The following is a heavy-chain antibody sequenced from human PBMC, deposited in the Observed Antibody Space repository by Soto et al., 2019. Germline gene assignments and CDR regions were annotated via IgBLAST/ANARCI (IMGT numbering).Heavy chain of an antibody. J-gene: IGHJ4*02. V-gene: IGHV3-33*01. D-gene: IGHD1-26*01. CDR1: GFTFSTYG. CDR3: ARAVGPYDY. CDR2: IWHDGSNK. Sequence: QVQLVESGGGVVQPGRSLRLSCAASGFTFSTYGIHWVRQAPGKGLEWVAVIWHDGSNKYYADSVNGRFTISRDNSKSTLYLQMDSLRAEDTAVYYCARAVGPYDYWGQGTLVTVSS.